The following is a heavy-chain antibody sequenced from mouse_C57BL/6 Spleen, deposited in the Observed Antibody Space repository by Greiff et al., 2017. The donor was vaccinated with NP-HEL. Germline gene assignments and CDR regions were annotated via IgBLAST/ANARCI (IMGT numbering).Heavy chain of an antibody. J-gene: IGHJ3*01. CDR2: IYPGDGDT. CDR1: GYAFSSSW. V-gene: IGHV1-82*01. CDR3: ARLGDYDEGFAY. Sequence: QVQLQQSGPELVKPGASVKISCKASGYAFSSSWMNWVKQRPGKGLEWIGRIYPGDGDTNYNGKFTGKATLTADKSSSGGERQRSSLTSEDSAVYFCARLGDYDEGFAYWGQGTLVTVSA. D-gene: IGHD2-4*01.